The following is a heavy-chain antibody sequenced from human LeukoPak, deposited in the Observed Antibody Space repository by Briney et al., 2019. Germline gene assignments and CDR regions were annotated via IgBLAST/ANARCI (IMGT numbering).Heavy chain of an antibody. CDR1: GFTFSTYS. CDR3: ARGYYFDY. CDR2: ISGSSSVI. Sequence: GGSLRLSCAASGFTFSTYSMNWVRQAPGKGLDWVAYISGSSSVIYYADPVKGRLTISRDNAKNSLYLQMNSLRDEDTAVYSCARGYYFDYWGQGTLVTVSS. V-gene: IGHV3-48*02. J-gene: IGHJ4*02.